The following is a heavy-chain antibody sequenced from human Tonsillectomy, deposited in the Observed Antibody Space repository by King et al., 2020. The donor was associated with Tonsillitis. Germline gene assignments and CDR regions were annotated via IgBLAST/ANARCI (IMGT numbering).Heavy chain of an antibody. Sequence: VQLVESGGGVVQPGRSLRLSCAVSGFTFSSYAMHWVRQAPGKGPEWVAVISYDGSNKYYADSVKGRFTISRDNSKNTLYVQMNSLRAEDTAVYYCARDLRMGFDYWGQGTLVTVSS. CDR1: GFTFSSYA. J-gene: IGHJ4*02. CDR2: ISYDGSNK. V-gene: IGHV3-30*04. CDR3: ARDLRMGFDY. D-gene: IGHD1-26*01.